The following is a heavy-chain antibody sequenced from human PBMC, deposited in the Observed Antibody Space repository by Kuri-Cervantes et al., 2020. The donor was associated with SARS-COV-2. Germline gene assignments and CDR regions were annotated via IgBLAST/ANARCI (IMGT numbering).Heavy chain of an antibody. Sequence: GESLKISCAASGFTFSKYAMTWVRQAPGKGLDWVSTITGGGGNTYYADSVRGRLTISRDNSKNTLYLQIHSLRAEDTAVYYCAGGVATLLGFDYWGQGTLVTVSS. CDR1: GFTFSKYA. CDR2: ITGGGGNT. J-gene: IGHJ4*02. D-gene: IGHD1-26*01. CDR3: AGGVATLLGFDY. V-gene: IGHV3-23*01.